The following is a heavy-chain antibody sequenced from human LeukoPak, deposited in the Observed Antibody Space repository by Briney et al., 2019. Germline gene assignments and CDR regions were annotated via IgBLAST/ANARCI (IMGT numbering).Heavy chain of an antibody. V-gene: IGHV3-23*01. Sequence: GGSLRLSCAASGFTFRRYDISWVRQAPGKGLEWVSAISGNGDSTYYVDSVKGRFTISRDNSKNTLYLQMNSPRAEDTAVYYCALYCSGGSCYSMGGAFDIWGQGTVVTVSS. CDR3: ALYCSGGSCYSMGGAFDI. CDR1: GFTFRRYD. J-gene: IGHJ3*02. CDR2: ISGNGDST. D-gene: IGHD2-15*01.